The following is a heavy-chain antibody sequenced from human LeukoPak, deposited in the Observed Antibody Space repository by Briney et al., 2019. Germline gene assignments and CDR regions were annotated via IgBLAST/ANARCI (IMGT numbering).Heavy chain of an antibody. V-gene: IGHV4-59*08. CDR3: ARHPFSSPFDY. J-gene: IGHJ4*02. Sequence: SETLSLTCTVSGGSVSSDYWSWIRQPPGKGLEWIGYIYHTGNSDYNPSLKSRATISLDTSKNLFSLKLTSVTAADTAVYFCARHPFSSPFDYWGQGTLVTVSS. CDR2: IYHTGNS. CDR1: GGSVSSDY.